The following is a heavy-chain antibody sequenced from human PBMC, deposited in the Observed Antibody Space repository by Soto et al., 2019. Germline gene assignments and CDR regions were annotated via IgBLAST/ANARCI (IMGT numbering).Heavy chain of an antibody. D-gene: IGHD5-18*01. CDR3: AREYSYAFDI. V-gene: IGHV3-30-3*01. J-gene: IGHJ3*02. CDR1: GFTFSSYA. CDR2: ISYDGSNK. Sequence: QVQLVGSGGGVVQPGRSLRLSCAASGFTFSSYAMHWVRQAPGKGLEWVAVISYDGSNKYYADSVKGRFTISRDNSKNTLYLQMNSLRAEDTAVYYCAREYSYAFDIWGQGTMVTVSS.